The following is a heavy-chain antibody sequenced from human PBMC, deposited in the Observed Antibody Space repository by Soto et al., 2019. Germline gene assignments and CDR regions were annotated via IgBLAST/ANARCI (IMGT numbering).Heavy chain of an antibody. D-gene: IGHD4-17*01. CDR1: GLTFNRYW. V-gene: IGHV3-74*01. CDR2: INTDGSNT. J-gene: IGHJ6*02. CDR3: AKGLYGEHPFDFYALDI. Sequence: HPGWAVRLSCAAPGLTFNRYWMHWVRRAPSKGLVWLSHINTDGSNTNYADSVKGRFTTSRDNTRNRLFLQMSSVTVEDTAVYYCAKGLYGEHPFDFYALDIWRQGTPVT.